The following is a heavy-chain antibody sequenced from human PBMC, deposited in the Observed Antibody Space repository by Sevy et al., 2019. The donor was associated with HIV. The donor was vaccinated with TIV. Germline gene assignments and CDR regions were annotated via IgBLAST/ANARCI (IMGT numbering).Heavy chain of an antibody. V-gene: IGHV4-59*12. J-gene: IGHJ4*02. Sequence: SETLSLTCSVSGGSISSYYWSWIRQPPGKALEWIGYIYYSGSTNYDPSLESRVTMSLDTSKNHFSLKLRSVTAADTAVYYCVRSRSYGDYFDYWGQGTLVTVSS. D-gene: IGHD4-17*01. CDR1: GGSISSYY. CDR3: VRSRSYGDYFDY. CDR2: IYYSGST.